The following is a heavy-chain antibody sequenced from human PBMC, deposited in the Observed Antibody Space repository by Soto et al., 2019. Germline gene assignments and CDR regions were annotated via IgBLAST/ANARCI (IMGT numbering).Heavy chain of an antibody. J-gene: IGHJ6*02. Sequence: QVQLQESGPGLVKPSETLSLTCTVSGGSISSYYWSWIRQPPGKGLEWIGYIYYSGSTNYNPSLKSRVTISVDTSKNQFSLKLSSVTAADTAVYYCARLNDYGGNRYYYYYGMDVWGQGTTVTVSS. CDR1: GGSISSYY. V-gene: IGHV4-59*08. CDR3: ARLNDYGGNRYYYYYGMDV. CDR2: IYYSGST. D-gene: IGHD4-17*01.